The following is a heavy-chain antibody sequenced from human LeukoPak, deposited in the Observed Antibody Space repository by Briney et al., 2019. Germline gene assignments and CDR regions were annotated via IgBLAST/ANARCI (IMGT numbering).Heavy chain of an antibody. J-gene: IGHJ4*02. V-gene: IGHV3-43D*03. CDR1: GFAFDDYA. D-gene: IGHD6-13*01. CDR2: ISWDGTST. Sequence: GGSLRLSCAASGFAFDDYAMHWVRQAPGKGLEWVSLISWDGTSTYYADSVKGRFTISRDNAKNSLYLQMNSLRAEDTAVYYCARGGRGIAADYWGQGTLVTVSS. CDR3: ARGGRGIAADY.